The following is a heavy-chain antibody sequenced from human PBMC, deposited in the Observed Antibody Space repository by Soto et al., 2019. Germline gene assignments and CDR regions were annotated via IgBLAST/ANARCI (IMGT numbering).Heavy chain of an antibody. CDR3: ARDQGSGYFDY. CDR2: ISATGST. V-gene: IGHV4-4*07. D-gene: IGHD6-19*01. Sequence: VQLQESGPGLVKPSETLSVTCTVSGGSITSHYWSWFLQPDGKGLEWIGRISATGSTYDNPFLKMRVALSLDTSKNQFSLRLSFVTAADTAVYYCARDQGSGYFDYWGQGTLVTVSS. J-gene: IGHJ4*02. CDR1: GGSITSHY.